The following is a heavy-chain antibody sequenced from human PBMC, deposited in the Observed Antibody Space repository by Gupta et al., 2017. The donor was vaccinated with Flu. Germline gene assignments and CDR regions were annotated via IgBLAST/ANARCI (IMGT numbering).Heavy chain of an antibody. V-gene: IGHV4-28*02. Sequence: HWWGWIRQSPGKGLEWIGYIYYSGSIYYNPSLKSRVTMSVDTSKNHFSLKLSSVIAVDTAVYYCARWTGTTSGSNWYFDPWGRGTLVTVSS. CDR1: HW. CDR2: IYYSGSI. J-gene: IGHJ2*01. CDR3: ARWTGTTSGSNWYFDP. D-gene: IGHD1-1*01.